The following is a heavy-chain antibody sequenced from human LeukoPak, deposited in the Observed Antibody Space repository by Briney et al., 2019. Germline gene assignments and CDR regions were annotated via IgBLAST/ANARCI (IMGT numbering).Heavy chain of an antibody. CDR1: GFTFSSYG. J-gene: IGHJ3*02. V-gene: IGHV3-30*02. CDR2: IRYDGSNK. CDR3: AKKMTTVTPGNGFDI. Sequence: GGSLRLSCAASGFTFSSYGMHWVRQAPGKGLEWVAFIRYDGSNKYYADSVKGRFTISRDNSKNTLYLQMNSLRAEDTAMYYCAKKMTTVTPGNGFDIWGQGTMVTVSS. D-gene: IGHD4-17*01.